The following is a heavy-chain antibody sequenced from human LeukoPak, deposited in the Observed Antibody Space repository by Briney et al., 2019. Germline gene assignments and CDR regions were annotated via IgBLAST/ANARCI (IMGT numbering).Heavy chain of an antibody. CDR1: GGSFSGYY. Sequence: SETLSLTCAVYGGSFSGYYWSWIRQPPGKGLEWIGEINHSGSTNYNPSLKSRVTISVDTSKNQFSLKLSSVTAADTAVYYCASGNDYYDSSGYSPAFDIWGQGTMVTVSS. CDR2: INHSGST. D-gene: IGHD3-22*01. J-gene: IGHJ3*02. V-gene: IGHV4-34*01. CDR3: ASGNDYYDSSGYSPAFDI.